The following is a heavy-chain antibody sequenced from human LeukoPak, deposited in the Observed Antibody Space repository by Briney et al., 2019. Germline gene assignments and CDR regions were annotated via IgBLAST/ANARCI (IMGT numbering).Heavy chain of an antibody. V-gene: IGHV3-21*01. CDR1: GFTFSTYS. J-gene: IGHJ4*02. CDR2: ISSRSSYI. Sequence: GSLRLSCAASGFTFSTYSMTWVRQAPGKGLEWVSSISSRSSYIYYADSVKGRFTISRDNAKNSLYLQMNSLRAEDTAVYYCVRDITVSGWPGSGGERDYWGQGTLVIVSS. D-gene: IGHD3/OR15-3a*01. CDR3: VRDITVSGWPGSGGERDY.